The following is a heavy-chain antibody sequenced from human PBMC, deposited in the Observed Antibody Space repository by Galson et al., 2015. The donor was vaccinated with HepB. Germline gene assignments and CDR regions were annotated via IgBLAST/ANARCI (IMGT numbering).Heavy chain of an antibody. CDR1: GDSVSSNSAA. Sequence: CAISGDSVSSNSAAWNWIRRSPSRGLEWLGRTYYRSKWYSDYAVSVRSRISINVDTSRNHFSLQPNSVTPEDTAVYYCARVAGTIYYYGMDVWGQGTTVTVSS. CDR3: ARVAGTIYYYGMDV. V-gene: IGHV6-1*01. D-gene: IGHD6-19*01. CDR2: TYYRSKWYS. J-gene: IGHJ6*02.